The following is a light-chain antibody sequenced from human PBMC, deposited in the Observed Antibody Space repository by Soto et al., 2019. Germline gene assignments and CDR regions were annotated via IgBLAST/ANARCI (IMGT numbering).Light chain of an antibody. V-gene: IGKV1-5*03. CDR1: QSISDW. Sequence: DIQMTQSPSTLSAFVGDTVTITCRASQSISDWLAWYQQKPGKDPKLLIYQASNLESGVTSRFSGSGSGTEFTLTISSLQPDDFATYYCQQYKSYPLTFGGGTKVPIK. CDR3: QQYKSYPLT. J-gene: IGKJ4*01. CDR2: QAS.